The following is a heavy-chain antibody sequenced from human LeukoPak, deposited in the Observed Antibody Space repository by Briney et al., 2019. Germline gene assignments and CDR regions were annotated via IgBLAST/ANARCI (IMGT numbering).Heavy chain of an antibody. Sequence: PSQTLSLTRTVSGGSISSGAYYWSWIRQHPGKGLEWIGNIYYSGSTYYNPSLKSRVTISVDTSKNQFSLKLSSVTAADTAVYYCARGLAGDPEYFQHWGQGTLVTVPS. V-gene: IGHV4-31*03. CDR1: GGSISSGAYY. D-gene: IGHD3-3*02. J-gene: IGHJ1*01. CDR3: ARGLAGDPEYFQH. CDR2: IYYSGST.